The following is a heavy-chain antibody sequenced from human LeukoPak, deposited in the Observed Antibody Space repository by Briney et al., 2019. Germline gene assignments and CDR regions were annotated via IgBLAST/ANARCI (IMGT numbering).Heavy chain of an antibody. J-gene: IGHJ4*02. D-gene: IGHD6-19*01. CDR2: ISSGSGYM. Sequence: GGSLRLSCAASGFTFSNYNMNWVRRAPGKGLEWVSSISSGSGYMRYADSVKGRFTISRDNAKNSLYLQMNSLRAEDTAVYYCARDFFSPNVAVAGTDYWGQGTLVTVSS. CDR3: ARDFFSPNVAVAGTDY. CDR1: GFTFSNYN. V-gene: IGHV3-21*01.